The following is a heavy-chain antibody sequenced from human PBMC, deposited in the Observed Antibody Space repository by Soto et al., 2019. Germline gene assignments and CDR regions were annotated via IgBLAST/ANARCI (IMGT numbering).Heavy chain of an antibody. D-gene: IGHD3-22*01. CDR2: IIPIFGTA. J-gene: IGHJ4*02. CDR3: ARPYDSSGPTPFDY. CDR1: GGTFSSYA. V-gene: IGHV1-69*13. Sequence: SVKVSCKASGGTFSSYAISRVRQAPGQGLEWMGGIIPIFGTANYAQKFQGRVTITADESTSTAYMELSSLRSEDTAVYYCARPYDSSGPTPFDYWGQGTLVTVSS.